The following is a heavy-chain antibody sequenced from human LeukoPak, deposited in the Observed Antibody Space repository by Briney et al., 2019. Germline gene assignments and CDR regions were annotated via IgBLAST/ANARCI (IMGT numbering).Heavy chain of an antibody. D-gene: IGHD6-6*01. CDR2: IYSGGST. CDR1: GFTVSSNY. J-gene: IGHJ6*03. V-gene: IGHV3-66*02. Sequence: GGSLRLSCAASGFTVSSNYMSWVRQAPGQGLEWVSVIYSGGSTYYADSVKGRFTISRDNSKNTLYLQMNSLRAEDTAVYYCARLGRGGSSSPGDYYYYYMDVWGKGTTVTVSS. CDR3: ARLGRGGSSSPGDYYYYYMDV.